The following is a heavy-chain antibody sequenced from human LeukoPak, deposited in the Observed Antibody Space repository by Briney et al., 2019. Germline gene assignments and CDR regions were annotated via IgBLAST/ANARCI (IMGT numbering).Heavy chain of an antibody. J-gene: IGHJ6*03. CDR3: ARGPESWYYYYYMDV. Sequence: SETLSLTCTVSGGSISSYYWSWIRQPAGKGLEWIGRIYTSGSTNYNPSLKSRVTMSVDTSKNQFSLKLSSVTAADTAVYYCARGPESWYYYYYMDVWGKGTTVTVSS. CDR2: IYTSGST. CDR1: GGSISSYY. V-gene: IGHV4-4*07.